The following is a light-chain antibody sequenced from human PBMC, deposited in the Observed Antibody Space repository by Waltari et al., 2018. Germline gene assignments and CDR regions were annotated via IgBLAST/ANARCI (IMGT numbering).Light chain of an antibody. CDR2: DAS. V-gene: IGKV1-13*02. J-gene: IGKJ4*01. CDR1: QGIGRA. CDR3: HQFYTYPLT. Sequence: AIQLTQSPSSLSASERDRVSITCRASQGIGRALAWYQQKPGKPPRLLVYDASCVESGVPSRFSGSGSGRDFTLTISSLQPEDFATYYCHQFYTYPLTFGGGTKVDIK.